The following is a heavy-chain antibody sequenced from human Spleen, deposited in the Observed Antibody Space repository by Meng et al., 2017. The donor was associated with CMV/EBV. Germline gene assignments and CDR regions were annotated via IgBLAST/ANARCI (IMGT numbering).Heavy chain of an antibody. V-gene: IGHV4-4*02. Sequence: CAVSGGSIRSNSWWAWVSQPPGKGLEWIGEIYHRGNTNYNPSLESRVTISLDKSKNQFSLKLTSVTAADTAIYYCARDPGGEAPLDYWGQGTLVTVSS. CDR2: IYHRGNT. CDR3: ARDPGGEAPLDY. J-gene: IGHJ4*02. D-gene: IGHD1-14*01. CDR1: GGSIRSNSW.